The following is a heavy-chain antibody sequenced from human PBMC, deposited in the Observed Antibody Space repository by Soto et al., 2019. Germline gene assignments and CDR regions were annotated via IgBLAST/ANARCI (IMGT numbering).Heavy chain of an antibody. Sequence: EVQLVESGGGLVKPGGSLRLSCVVSGFTFSTYSMNWVRKAPGKELEWVSSITSSSSYINYADSVKGRFTISRDNAKNSLYLQMNSLRAEDTGLYYCARGCSSTSCSFGYWGQGTLVTVSS. J-gene: IGHJ4*02. CDR3: ARGCSSTSCSFGY. CDR1: GFTFSTYS. CDR2: ITSSSSYI. V-gene: IGHV3-21*01. D-gene: IGHD2-2*01.